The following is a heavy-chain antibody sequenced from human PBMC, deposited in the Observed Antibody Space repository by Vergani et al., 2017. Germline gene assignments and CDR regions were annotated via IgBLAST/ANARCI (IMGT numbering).Heavy chain of an antibody. CDR1: GGSVSSGSYY. CDR2: IYYSGST. J-gene: IGHJ3*02. V-gene: IGHV4-61*01. Sequence: QVQLQESGPGLVKPSETLSLTCTVSGGSVSSGSYYWSWIRQPPGKGLEWIGYIYYSGSTNYNPSLKSRVTISVDTSKNQFSLKLSSVTAADTAVYYCARDSRDYPDAFDIWGQGIMVTVSS. CDR3: ARDSRDYPDAFDI. D-gene: IGHD4-11*01.